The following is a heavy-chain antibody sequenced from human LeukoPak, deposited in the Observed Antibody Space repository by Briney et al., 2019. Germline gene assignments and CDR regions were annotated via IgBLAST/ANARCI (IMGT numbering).Heavy chain of an antibody. D-gene: IGHD7-27*01. CDR1: GFTFSSYS. CDR3: ARDPNWGSGY. J-gene: IGHJ4*02. CDR2: IGTSGGDI. V-gene: IGHV3-21*04. Sequence: GGSLRLSCAASGFTFSSYSMNWVRQAPGKGLEWVSIIGTSGGDIHYADSVKGRFSISRDNSKNTLSLQMNSLRVDDTAVYYCARDPNWGSGYWGQGTLVTVSS.